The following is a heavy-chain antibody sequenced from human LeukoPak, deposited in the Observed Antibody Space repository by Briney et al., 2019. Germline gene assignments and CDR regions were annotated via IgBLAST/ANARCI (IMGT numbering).Heavy chain of an antibody. Sequence: SETLSLTCTVSGGSISSYYWSWIRQPAGKGLEWIGRIYTSGSTTSNPSLKSRVTISVDTSKNQFSLKLSSVTAADTAVYYCARGFSLGAFDIWGQGTMVTVSS. J-gene: IGHJ3*02. CDR2: IYTSGST. CDR3: ARGFSLGAFDI. V-gene: IGHV4-4*07. D-gene: IGHD7-27*01. CDR1: GGSISSYY.